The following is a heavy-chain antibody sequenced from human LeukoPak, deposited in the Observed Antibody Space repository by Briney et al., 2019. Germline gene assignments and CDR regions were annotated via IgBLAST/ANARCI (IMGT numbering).Heavy chain of an antibody. D-gene: IGHD3-10*01. V-gene: IGHV4-39*01. Sequence: SETLSLTCTVSGGSMSSTSYYWGWIRQPPGKGLEWIGSIYYSGSTYYNPSLKSRVTISADTSKNQFSLKLSSVPAADTAVFYCATYDYYGSGSYYNFDHWGQGTLVTVSS. CDR2: IYYSGST. CDR3: ATYDYYGSGSYYNFDH. CDR1: GGSMSSTSYY. J-gene: IGHJ4*02.